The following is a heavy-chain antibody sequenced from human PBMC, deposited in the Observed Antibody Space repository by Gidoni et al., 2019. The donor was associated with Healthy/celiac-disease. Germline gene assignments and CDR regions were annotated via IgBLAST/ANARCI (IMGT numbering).Heavy chain of an antibody. D-gene: IGHD2-15*01. CDR1: GFPFSNYA. CDR2: ISGSGDST. J-gene: IGHJ6*02. CDR3: AKNSAGCSGGSCYSPLYGLDV. Sequence: EVQLVESGGGFIQPGGSLRLSCAASGFPFSNYAISWGCQAPGKGLEWASAISGSGDSTYHADSVKGRFTISRDNSKNTLYLQMNSLRAEDTAVYYCAKNSAGCSGGSCYSPLYGLDVWGQGTTVTVSS. V-gene: IGHV3-23*04.